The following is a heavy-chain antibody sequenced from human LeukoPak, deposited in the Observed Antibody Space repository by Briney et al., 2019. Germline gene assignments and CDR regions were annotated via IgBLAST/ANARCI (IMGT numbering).Heavy chain of an antibody. J-gene: IGHJ4*02. V-gene: IGHV4-4*07. Sequence: SETLSLTCTVSGGSISSYYWSWIRQPAGRGLEWIGRMSASGSTNYSPALKSRVTMSVDTSKNQFSLKLSSVTAADTAVYYCAAGGWHTGGDYWGQGTLVTVSS. CDR2: MSASGST. D-gene: IGHD6-19*01. CDR1: GGSISSYY. CDR3: AAGGWHTGGDY.